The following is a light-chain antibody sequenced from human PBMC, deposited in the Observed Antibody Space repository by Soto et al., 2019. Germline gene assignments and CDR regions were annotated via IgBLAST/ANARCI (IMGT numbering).Light chain of an antibody. J-gene: IGLJ3*02. CDR3: SSFTRSSTWL. V-gene: IGLV2-14*03. CDR1: SSDVGGYNY. Sequence: QSALTQPASVSGSPGQSITISCTGASSDVGGYNYVSWYQQHPGKAPKLMIYEVSNRPSGTSYRFSGSKSGNTASLTISGLQAEDEADYYCSSFTRSSTWLFGGGTKLTV. CDR2: EVS.